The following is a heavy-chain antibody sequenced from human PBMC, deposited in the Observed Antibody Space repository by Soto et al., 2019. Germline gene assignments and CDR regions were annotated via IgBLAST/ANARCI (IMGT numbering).Heavy chain of an antibody. V-gene: IGHV3-23*01. Sequence: GGSLRLSCAASGFTFSSYAMSWVRQAPGKGLEWVSAISGSGGSTYYADSVKGRFTISRDNSKNTLYLQMNSLRAEDTAVYYCAGGLFLREMVRGVIVDYWGQGTLVTVSS. CDR3: AGGLFLREMVRGVIVDY. J-gene: IGHJ4*02. CDR1: GFTFSSYA. CDR2: ISGSGGST. D-gene: IGHD3-10*01.